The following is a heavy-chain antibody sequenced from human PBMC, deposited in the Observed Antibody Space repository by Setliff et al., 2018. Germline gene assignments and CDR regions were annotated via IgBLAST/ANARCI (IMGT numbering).Heavy chain of an antibody. CDR1: NGSISSGDYF. CDR3: ARQPYSTTYYYYYYYMDV. J-gene: IGHJ6*03. CDR2: IFYTGST. Sequence: SETLSLTCTVSNGSISSGDYFWGWIRQPPGKGLEWMGSIFYTGSTYYSPSLKSRVTMSIDTSKNQFSLNLNSVTAADTAVYYCARQPYSTTYYYYYYYMDVWGKGTTVTVSS. D-gene: IGHD6-13*01. V-gene: IGHV4-39*01.